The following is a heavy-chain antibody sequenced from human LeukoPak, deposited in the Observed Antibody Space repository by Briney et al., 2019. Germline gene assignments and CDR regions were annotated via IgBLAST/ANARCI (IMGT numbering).Heavy chain of an antibody. CDR1: GFTFSSYE. Sequence: PGGSLRLSCAASGFTFSSYEMNWVRQAPGKGLEWVSYISSSGSTIYYADSVKGRFTISRDNAKNSLYLQMNSLRAEDTAIYYCAKVHNDDSSGFYDYWGQGTLVTVSS. CDR3: AKVHNDDSSGFYDY. D-gene: IGHD3-22*01. CDR2: ISSSGSTI. V-gene: IGHV3-48*03. J-gene: IGHJ4*02.